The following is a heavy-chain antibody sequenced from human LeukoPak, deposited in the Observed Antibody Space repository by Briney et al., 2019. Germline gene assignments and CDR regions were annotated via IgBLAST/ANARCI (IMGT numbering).Heavy chain of an antibody. D-gene: IGHD6-19*01. Sequence: GASVKVSCKASGYTFTSYGISWVRQAPGQGVEWVGWISAYNGNTNSAQKLQGRVTMTTDTSTSTAYMELRSLRSDDTAVYYCARRMWRQWGFDYWGQGTLVTVSS. CDR2: ISAYNGNT. V-gene: IGHV1-18*01. CDR1: GYTFTSYG. CDR3: ARRMWRQWGFDY. J-gene: IGHJ4*02.